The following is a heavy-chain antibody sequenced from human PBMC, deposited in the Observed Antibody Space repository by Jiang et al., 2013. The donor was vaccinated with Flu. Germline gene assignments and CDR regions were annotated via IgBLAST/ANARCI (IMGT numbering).Heavy chain of an antibody. D-gene: IGHD3-22*01. V-gene: IGHV2-5*02. CDR3: ARFDYYDSSRVLDY. Sequence: KPTQTLTLTCTFSGFSLSTSGVGVGWIRQPPGKALEWLALIYWDDDKRYSPSLRSRLTITKDTSKNQVVLTMTNMDPVDTATYYCARFDYYDSSRVLDYWGQGTLVTVSS. CDR1: GFSLSTSGVG. CDR2: IYWDDDK. J-gene: IGHJ4*02.